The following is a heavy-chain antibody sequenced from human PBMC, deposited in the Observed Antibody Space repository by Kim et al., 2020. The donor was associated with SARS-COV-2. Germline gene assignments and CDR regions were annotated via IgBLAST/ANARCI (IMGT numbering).Heavy chain of an antibody. V-gene: IGHV4-59*01. CDR3: ARDNRFGRPEPRYYYYYGMDI. CDR2: IYYSGST. D-gene: IGHD3-10*01. CDR1: GGSISSYY. Sequence: SETLSLTCTVSGGSISSYYWSWIRQPPGKGLEWIGYIYYSGSTNYNPSLKSRVTISVDTSKNQFSLKLSSVTAADTAVYYCARDNRFGRPEPRYYYYYGMDIWGQGTTVTVSS. J-gene: IGHJ6*02.